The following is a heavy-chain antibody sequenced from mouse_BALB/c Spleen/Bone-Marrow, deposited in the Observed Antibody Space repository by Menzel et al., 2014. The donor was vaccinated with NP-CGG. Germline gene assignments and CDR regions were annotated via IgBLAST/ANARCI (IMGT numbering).Heavy chain of an antibody. CDR2: ISYSSST. V-gene: IGHV3-2*02. D-gene: IGHD1-2*01. CDR3: ARWDYGDYAMDY. Sequence: EVQGVESGPGLVKPSQSLSLTCTVTGYSITSDYAWNWIRPFQGNKLEWMGYISYSSSTNYNPSLKSRISITRDTSKNQFFLHLDSVTAEDTATYYCARWDYGDYAMDYWGHGTSVTVSS. CDR1: GYSITSDYA. J-gene: IGHJ4*01.